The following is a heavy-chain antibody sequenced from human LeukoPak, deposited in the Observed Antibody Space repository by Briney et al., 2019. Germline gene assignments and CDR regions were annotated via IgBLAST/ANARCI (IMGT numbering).Heavy chain of an antibody. CDR3: ARVCVVPAAISYYYYYMDV. Sequence: GASVKLSCKASGYTFTSYGISWVRQAPGQGLEWMGWISAYYGNTNYAQKLQGRVTMTTDTSTSKAYMGLRSLRSDDTAVYYCARVCVVPAAISYYYYYMDVWGKGTTVTVSS. J-gene: IGHJ6*03. CDR2: ISAYYGNT. V-gene: IGHV1-18*01. CDR1: GYTFTSYG. D-gene: IGHD2-2*02.